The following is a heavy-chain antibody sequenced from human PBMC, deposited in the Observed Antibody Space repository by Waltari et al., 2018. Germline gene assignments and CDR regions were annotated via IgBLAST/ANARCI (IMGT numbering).Heavy chain of an antibody. J-gene: IGHJ4*02. CDR2: IKQDGSEK. CDR1: GFTFSGYW. CDR3: ARGLTTVTAKDYFDY. Sequence: EVQLVESGGGLVQPGGSLRLSCAASGFTFSGYWMNWVRQAPGKGLDWVANIKQDGSEKNYVDSVEGRITISRDNAKNSLYLQMNSLRAEDTAVYYCARGLTTVTAKDYFDYWGQGALVTVSS. D-gene: IGHD4-17*01. V-gene: IGHV3-7*01.